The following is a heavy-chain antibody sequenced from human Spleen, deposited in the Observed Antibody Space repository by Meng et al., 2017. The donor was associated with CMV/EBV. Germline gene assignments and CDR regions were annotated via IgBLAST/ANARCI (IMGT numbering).Heavy chain of an antibody. V-gene: IGHV3-73*01. CDR3: TREEVVIEAFDI. CDR2: IRSKANSYAT. Sequence: SGFTFSGSAMHWVRQASGKGLEWVGRIRSKANSYATAYAASVIGRFTISRDDSKNTAYLQMNSLKTEDTAVYYCTREEVVIEAFDIWGQGTMVTVSS. J-gene: IGHJ3*02. D-gene: IGHD4-23*01. CDR1: GFTFSGSA.